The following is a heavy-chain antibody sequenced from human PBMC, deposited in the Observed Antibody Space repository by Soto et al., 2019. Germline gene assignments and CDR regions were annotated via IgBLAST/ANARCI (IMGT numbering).Heavy chain of an antibody. CDR2: IYPSDFYT. V-gene: IGHV5-10-1*01. D-gene: IGHD2-15*01. J-gene: IGHJ5*02. Sequence: PGESLKISCKGSGYIFSSHWISWGRQMPGKGLEWMGRIYPSDFYTDYSPSFQGHVTFSVGKSISTAYLQWSSLKASDTAMYYCARLPDCSGGSCNFGWFDPWGQGTQVTVSS. CDR1: GYIFSSHW. CDR3: ARLPDCSGGSCNFGWFDP.